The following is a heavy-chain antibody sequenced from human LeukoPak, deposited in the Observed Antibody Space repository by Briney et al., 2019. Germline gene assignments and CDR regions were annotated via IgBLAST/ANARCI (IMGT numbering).Heavy chain of an antibody. CDR2: IRSKAYGGTT. CDR1: GFTFGDYA. V-gene: IGHV3-49*04. CDR3: TRVLIAVAVMDV. D-gene: IGHD6-19*01. Sequence: GGSLRLSCTASGFTFGDYAMSWVRQAPGKGLEWVGFIRSKAYGGTTEYAASVKGRFTISRDDSKSIAYLQMNSLKTEDTAVYYCTRVLIAVAVMDVWGKGTTVTISS. J-gene: IGHJ6*03.